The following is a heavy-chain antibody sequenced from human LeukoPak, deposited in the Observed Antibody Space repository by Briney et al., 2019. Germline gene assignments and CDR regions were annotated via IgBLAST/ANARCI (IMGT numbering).Heavy chain of an antibody. Sequence: GGSLRLSCAASGFTVDSNYLSWVRQAPGKGLEWVSTIYTGGNTYYAASVKGRFTISRDNSKNTLYLQMNSLRAEDTAVYYCAKSVVVAATPYFDYWGQGTLVTVSS. CDR3: AKSVVVAATPYFDY. V-gene: IGHV3-53*01. J-gene: IGHJ4*02. CDR2: IYTGGNT. D-gene: IGHD2-15*01. CDR1: GFTVDSNY.